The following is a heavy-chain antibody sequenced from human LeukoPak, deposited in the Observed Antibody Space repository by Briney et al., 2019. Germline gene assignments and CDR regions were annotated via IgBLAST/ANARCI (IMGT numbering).Heavy chain of an antibody. CDR2: ISAYNGNT. CDR1: GYTFTSYG. D-gene: IGHD3-22*01. J-gene: IGHJ3*02. Sequence: ASVKVSCKASGYTFTSYGISWVRQAPGQGLEGMGWISAYNGNTNYAQKLQGRVTMTTDTSTSTAYMELRSLRSDDTAVYYCARAYYYDSSGYPDAFDIWGQGTMVTVSS. CDR3: ARAYYYDSSGYPDAFDI. V-gene: IGHV1-18*01.